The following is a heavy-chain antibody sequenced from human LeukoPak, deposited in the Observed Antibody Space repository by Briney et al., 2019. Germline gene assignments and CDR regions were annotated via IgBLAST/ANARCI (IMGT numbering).Heavy chain of an antibody. D-gene: IGHD5-24*01. CDR1: GFPFSGSA. J-gene: IGHJ4*02. CDR2: SNENGDST. V-gene: IGHV3-23*01. CDR3: AKSHSEAQRGYFYY. Sequence: TGGSLRLSCAPSGFPFSGSAMTWVRQAPGKGLEWVSSSNENGDSTYYADSRKGRFTISRDNSRNTLYVQMHSLRAEDAAVYYCAKSHSEAQRGYFYYWGQGTLVTVSS.